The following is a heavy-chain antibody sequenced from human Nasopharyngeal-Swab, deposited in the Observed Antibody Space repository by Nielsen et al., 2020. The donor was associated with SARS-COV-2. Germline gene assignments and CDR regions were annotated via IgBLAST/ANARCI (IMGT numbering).Heavy chain of an antibody. CDR2: ISYDGSNK. CDR3: ARVGFIYGSGAFDI. Sequence: GSLRLSCAASGFTFSSYAMHWVRQAPGKGLEWVAVISYDGSNKYYADSVKGRFTISRDNSKNTLYLQMNSLRAEDTAVYYCARVGFIYGSGAFDIWGQGTMVTVSS. CDR1: GFTFSSYA. D-gene: IGHD3-10*01. V-gene: IGHV3-30-3*01. J-gene: IGHJ3*02.